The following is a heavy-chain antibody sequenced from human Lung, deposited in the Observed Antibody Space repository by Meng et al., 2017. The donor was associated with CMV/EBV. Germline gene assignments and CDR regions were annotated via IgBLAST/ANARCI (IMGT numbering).Heavy chain of an antibody. J-gene: IGHJ4*02. CDR1: GLTFSNHG. V-gene: IGHV3-30*02. CDR2: IWSDGSAT. Sequence: GGSLRLSCTASGLTFSNHGMHWVRQAPGKGLEWVAFIWSDGSATYYADSVRGRFTISRDNSKNTVYLQMNSLRTEDTAVYSCAKDKGVRYLEWFSVWGQKTMVTVSS. D-gene: IGHD3-3*01. CDR3: AKDKGVRYLEWFSV.